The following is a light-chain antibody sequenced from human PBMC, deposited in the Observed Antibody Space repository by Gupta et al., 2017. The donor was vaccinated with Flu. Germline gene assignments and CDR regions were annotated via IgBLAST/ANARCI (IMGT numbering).Light chain of an antibody. V-gene: IGKV3-20*01. J-gene: IGKJ3*01. CDR2: EAS. CDR1: RGVSRNF. CDR3: QQFDTIPFT. Sequence: EIVFTHSPHTLSLSRGERPTLSCRPSRGVSRNFIVWYQQRPGQAPRLLMCEASFRATGTPDRFSGSGCGTDFTLTISSVEPDDVAVYYCQQFDTIPFTFGPGTKVDIK.